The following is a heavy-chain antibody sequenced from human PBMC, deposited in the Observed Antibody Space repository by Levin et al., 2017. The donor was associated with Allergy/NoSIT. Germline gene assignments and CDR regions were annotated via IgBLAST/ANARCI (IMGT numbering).Heavy chain of an antibody. V-gene: IGHV1-46*01. CDR2: INPSGGTT. D-gene: IGHD1-26*01. CDR3: ARVYVGGNYYFDY. Sequence: ASVKVSCKASGYTFSSSYIHWVRQAPGQGLEWMGIINPSGGTTTYAQKFQGRVTLTRDTSANTVYMELSSLRSEDTAVYYCARVYVGGNYYFDYWGQGTLVTVSS. J-gene: IGHJ4*02. CDR1: GYTFSSSY.